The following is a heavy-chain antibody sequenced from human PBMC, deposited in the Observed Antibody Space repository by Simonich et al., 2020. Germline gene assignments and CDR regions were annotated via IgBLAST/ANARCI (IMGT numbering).Heavy chain of an antibody. CDR3: ARANERDY. J-gene: IGHJ4*02. CDR1: GFTFSSYS. V-gene: IGHV3-21*01. Sequence: EVQLVESGGGLVKPGGSLRLSCAASGFTFSSYSMNWVRQAPRKGLEVVSSISSSSSYIYYADSGKGRFTISRDNAKNSLYLQMNSLRAEDTAVYYCARANERDYWGQGTLVTVSS. D-gene: IGHD1-1*01. CDR2: ISSSSSYI.